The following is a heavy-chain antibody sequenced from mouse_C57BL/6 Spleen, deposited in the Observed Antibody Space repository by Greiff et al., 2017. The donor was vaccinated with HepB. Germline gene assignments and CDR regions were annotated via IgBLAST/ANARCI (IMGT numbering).Heavy chain of an antibody. CDR1: GYTFTSYW. V-gene: IGHV1-64*01. Sequence: VQLQQSGAELVKPGASVKLSCKASGYTFTSYWMHWVKQRPGQGLEWIGMIHPNSGSTNYNEKFKSKATLTVDKSSSTAYMQLSSLTSEDSAVYYCARGDDGYYYAMDYWGQGTSVTVSS. CDR2: IHPNSGST. D-gene: IGHD2-3*01. J-gene: IGHJ4*01. CDR3: ARGDDGYYYAMDY.